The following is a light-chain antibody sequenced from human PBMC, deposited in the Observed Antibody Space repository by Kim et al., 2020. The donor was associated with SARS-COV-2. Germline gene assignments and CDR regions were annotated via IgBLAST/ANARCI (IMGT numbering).Light chain of an antibody. J-gene: IGKJ2*01. CDR3: HQSYSSPHT. CDR1: QNVLSTSNNKNF. Sequence: RATINCKSSQNVLSTSNNKNFLAWYQQKPGQAPRLLIYWASTRESGVPDRFGGSGAGTDFTLTISGLHAEDVAVYYCHQSYSSPHTFGQGTKLEI. CDR2: WAS. V-gene: IGKV4-1*01.